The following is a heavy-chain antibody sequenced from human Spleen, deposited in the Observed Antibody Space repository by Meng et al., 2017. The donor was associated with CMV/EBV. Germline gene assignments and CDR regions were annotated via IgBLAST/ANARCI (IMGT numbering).Heavy chain of an antibody. J-gene: IGHJ4*02. CDR2: ISWNSGRI. V-gene: IGHV3-9*01. CDR3: AKDFSYNWNLIFDS. Sequence: SLKISCAASGFTFDDYAMHWVRQIPGKGLEWVSGISWNSGRIAYADSVKGRFSISRDNAKNSLYLQMNSLRAEDTASYYCAKDFSYNWNLIFDSWGRGTLVTVSS. CDR1: GFTFDDYA. D-gene: IGHD1-20*01.